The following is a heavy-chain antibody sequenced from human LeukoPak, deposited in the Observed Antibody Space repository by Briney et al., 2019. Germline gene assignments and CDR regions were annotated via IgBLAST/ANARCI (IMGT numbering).Heavy chain of an antibody. J-gene: IGHJ6*02. CDR2: ISKST. CDR3: AREMVREPYYYYGMDV. CDR1: GGSISSNTYY. D-gene: IGHD3-10*01. V-gene: IGHV4-39*02. Sequence: SETLSLTCTVSGGSISSNTYYWGWIRQPPGKGLEWIGSISKSTYYNPSLKSRVTISVDTSKNQFSLKLSSVTAADTAVYYCAREMVREPYYYYGMDVWGQGTTVTVSS.